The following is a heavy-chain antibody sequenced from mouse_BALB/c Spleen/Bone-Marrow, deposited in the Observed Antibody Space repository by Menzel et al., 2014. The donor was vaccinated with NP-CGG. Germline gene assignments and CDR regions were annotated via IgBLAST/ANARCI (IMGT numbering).Heavy chain of an antibody. D-gene: IGHD4-1*01. Sequence: DVMLVESGGDLVKPGGSLKLSCAASGFTFSTYGMSRVRQTPDKRLEWVATISSGGGYTYYPDSVKGRFTISRDNANNTLYLQMSSLKSEDTAMYYCTRQRNWDHYAKDYRGQGPSVTVSS. CDR2: ISSGGGYT. J-gene: IGHJ4*01. V-gene: IGHV5-6*02. CDR1: GFTFSTYG. CDR3: TRQRNWDHYAKDY.